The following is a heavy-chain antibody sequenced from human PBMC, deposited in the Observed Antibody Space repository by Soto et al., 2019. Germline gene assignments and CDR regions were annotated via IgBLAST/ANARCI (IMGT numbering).Heavy chain of an antibody. CDR3: ARDRKGTTVILYSWFDP. CDR2: INAGNGNT. CDR1: GYTFSNYA. J-gene: IGHJ5*02. Sequence: ASVKVSCKASGYTFSNYAMHWVRQAPGQRLEWMGWINAGNGNTKYSQKFQGRVTITRDTFASTAYMELSSLRSEDTAVYYCARDRKGTTVILYSWFDPWGQGTLVTVSS. V-gene: IGHV1-3*01. D-gene: IGHD4-4*01.